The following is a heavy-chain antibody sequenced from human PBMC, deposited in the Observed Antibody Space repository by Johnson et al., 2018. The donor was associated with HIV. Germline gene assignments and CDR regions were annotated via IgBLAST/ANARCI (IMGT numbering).Heavy chain of an antibody. V-gene: IGHV3-7*02. CDR2: IKQDGSEK. CDR3: ARGALSPAAPDAFDI. CDR1: GFSFRSYW. D-gene: IGHD6-13*01. J-gene: IGHJ3*02. Sequence: EQLVESGGGVVRPGGSLRLSCAASGFSFRSYWMTWVRQAPGKGLEWVANIKQDGSEKYYVDSVKGRFTISRDNSKNTLYLQMGSLRAEDMAVYYCARGALSPAAPDAFDIWGQGTMVTVSS.